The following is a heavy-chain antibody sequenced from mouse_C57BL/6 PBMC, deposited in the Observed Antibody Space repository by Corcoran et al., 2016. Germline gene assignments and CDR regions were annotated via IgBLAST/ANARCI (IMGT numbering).Heavy chain of an antibody. Sequence: EVQLQQSGPELVKPGASVKIPCKASGSTFTDYNMDWVKQSHGKSLEWIGDINPNNGGTIYNQKFKGKATLTVDKSSSTAYMELRSLTSEDTAVYYCARSYYGFYAMDYWGQGTSVTVSS. V-gene: IGHV1-18*01. CDR3: ARSYYGFYAMDY. CDR2: INPNNGGT. J-gene: IGHJ4*01. D-gene: IGHD2-9*01. CDR1: GSTFTDYN.